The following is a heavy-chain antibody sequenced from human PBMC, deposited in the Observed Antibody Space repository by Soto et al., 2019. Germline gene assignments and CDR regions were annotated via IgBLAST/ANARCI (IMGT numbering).Heavy chain of an antibody. CDR2: LDYSGSP. D-gene: IGHD2-15*01. Sequence: SETLSLTCTVSGGSIRSDHWSWIRQPPGKGLEWIGYLDYSGSPNYNPSLKSRVTISMDTSKNQLSLILNSVTAADTAVYFCATYFSGEGGRGYWGQGTQVTVSS. CDR3: ATYFSGEGGRGY. J-gene: IGHJ4*01. CDR1: GGSIRSDH. V-gene: IGHV4-59*08.